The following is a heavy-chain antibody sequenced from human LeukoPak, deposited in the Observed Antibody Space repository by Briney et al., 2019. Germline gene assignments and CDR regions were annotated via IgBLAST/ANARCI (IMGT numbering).Heavy chain of an antibody. CDR3: ARGAYGSGRTNWFAP. Sequence: SETLALTCTVSGGSISSYYWSWIRQPAGKGLEWIGRIYSSGSTDYNSSLKSRVTMSVDTSKNQFSLKLSSVTAADTAVYYCARGAYGSGRTNWFAPWGQGTLVTVSS. CDR2: IYSSGST. J-gene: IGHJ5*02. CDR1: GGSISSYY. D-gene: IGHD3-10*01. V-gene: IGHV4-4*07.